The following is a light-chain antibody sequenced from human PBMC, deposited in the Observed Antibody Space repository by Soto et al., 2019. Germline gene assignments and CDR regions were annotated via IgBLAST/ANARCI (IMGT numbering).Light chain of an antibody. CDR2: WAS. CDR1: QSVLYSSQNKNY. J-gene: IGKJ3*01. V-gene: IGKV4-1*01. CDR3: QQYYSTSLT. Sequence: DIVMTQSPDSLAVSLGERATINCKSSQSVLYSSQNKNYLAWYQQKPGQPPKLLIYWASTRESGVPDRFSGSGSGTDLTLTISSLQAEDVAVYSCQQYYSTSLTFGPGTEVDIK.